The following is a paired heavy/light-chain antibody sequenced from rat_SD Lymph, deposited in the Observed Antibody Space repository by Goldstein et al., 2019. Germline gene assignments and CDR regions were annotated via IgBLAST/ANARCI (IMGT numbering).Heavy chain of an antibody. CDR3: TTDIDDGTYPNWFAY. D-gene: IGHD1-12*02. CDR2: ISYDGGST. J-gene: IGHJ3*01. V-gene: IGHV5-20*01. CDR1: GFTFSDYY. Sequence: EVQLVESGGGLVQPGRSLKLSCAASGFTFSDYYMAWVRQAPTKGLEWVASISYDGGSTYYRDSVKGRFTISRDNAKSSLYLQMDSLRSEDTATYYCTTDIDDGTYPNWFAYWGQGTLVTVSS.
Light chain of an antibody. Sequence: DIQMTQSPSSMSVSLGDTVTITCRASQDVGIYVNWFQQKPGKSPRRMIYRATNLADGVPSRFSGSRSGSDYSLTISSLESEDVADYHCLQYDEYPPTFGGGTKLELK. V-gene: IGKV14S9*01. CDR2: RAT. CDR1: QDVGIY. CDR3: LQYDEYPPT. J-gene: IGKJ1*01.